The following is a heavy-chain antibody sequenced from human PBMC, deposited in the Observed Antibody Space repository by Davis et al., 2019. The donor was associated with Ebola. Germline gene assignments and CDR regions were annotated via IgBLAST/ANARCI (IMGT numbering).Heavy chain of an antibody. D-gene: IGHD6-19*01. CDR1: GFTFSSYA. CDR3: ARAVAGIFWFDP. CDR2: ISGSGGST. J-gene: IGHJ5*02. Sequence: GESLKISCAASGFTFSSYAMSWVRQAPGKGLEWVSAISGSGGSTYYADSVKGRFTISRDNAKNSLYLQMNSLRDEDTAVYYCARAVAGIFWFDPWGQGTLVTVSS. V-gene: IGHV3-23*01.